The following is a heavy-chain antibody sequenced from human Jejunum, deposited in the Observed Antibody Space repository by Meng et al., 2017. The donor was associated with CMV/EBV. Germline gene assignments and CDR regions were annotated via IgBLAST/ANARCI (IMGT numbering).Heavy chain of an antibody. CDR3: ARGPSIGVRGVFYFDY. V-gene: IGHV1-2*02. CDR2: INPNTGGT. Sequence: LGQAGAWVKKPGASVKVSCKASGYTFIAYYMHWVRQAPGQGLEWMGWINPNTGGTNFAQKFQGRVTMARDTSITTAYMELSGLRSDDTAVYYCARGPSIGVRGVFYFDYWGQGTLVTVSS. J-gene: IGHJ4*02. D-gene: IGHD3-10*01. CDR1: GYTFIAYY.